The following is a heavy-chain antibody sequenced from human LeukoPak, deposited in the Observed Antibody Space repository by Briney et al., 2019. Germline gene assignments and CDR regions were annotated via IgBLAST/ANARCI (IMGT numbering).Heavy chain of an antibody. Sequence: PGGSLRLSCAASGFTFSSYWMSWVRQAPGKGLEWVANIKQDGSEKYYADSVEGRFTISRDNAKNSLYLQMNSLRAEDTAVYYCAGEETDYDILTGYYNAAFDIWGQGTMVTVSS. J-gene: IGHJ3*02. CDR3: AGEETDYDILTGYYNAAFDI. CDR2: IKQDGSEK. D-gene: IGHD3-9*01. V-gene: IGHV3-7*03. CDR1: GFTFSSYW.